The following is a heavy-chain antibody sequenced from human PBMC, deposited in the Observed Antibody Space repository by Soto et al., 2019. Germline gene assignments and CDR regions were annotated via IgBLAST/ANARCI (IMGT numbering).Heavy chain of an antibody. CDR1: GGSISSYY. CDR2: IYYSGST. J-gene: IGHJ4*02. CDR3: ERYGGSYHFDY. Sequence: SETLSLTCTVSGGSISSYYWSWIRQPPGKGLEWIGYIYYSGSTNYNPSLKSRVTISVDTSKNQFSLKLSSVTAADTAVYYCERYGGSYHFDYWGQGTLVTVYS. V-gene: IGHV4-59*01. D-gene: IGHD1-26*01.